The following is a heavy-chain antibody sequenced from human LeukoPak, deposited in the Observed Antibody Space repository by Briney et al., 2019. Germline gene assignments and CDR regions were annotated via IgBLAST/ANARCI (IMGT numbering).Heavy chain of an antibody. D-gene: IGHD3-10*01. Sequence: GGSLRLSCSASGSTFSRYAMHWVRQAPGKGLEYVSAISSNGGSTYYADSVKGRFTISRDNSKNTLYPQMSSLRAEDTAVYYCVKDGSGSYYTYYFDYWGQGTLVTVSS. CDR1: GSTFSRYA. V-gene: IGHV3-64D*06. J-gene: IGHJ4*02. CDR2: ISSNGGST. CDR3: VKDGSGSYYTYYFDY.